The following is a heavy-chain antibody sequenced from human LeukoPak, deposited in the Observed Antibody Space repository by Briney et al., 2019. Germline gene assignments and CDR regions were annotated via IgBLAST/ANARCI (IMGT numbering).Heavy chain of an antibody. Sequence: GGSLRLSCAASGFPFSSYSMNWVRQAPGKGLEWVSYISSSSSTIYYADSVKGRFTISRDNAKNSLYLQMNSLRAEDTAVYYCARTAAAYYYGMDVWGQGTTVTVSS. CDR1: GFPFSSYS. V-gene: IGHV3-48*01. D-gene: IGHD6-13*01. CDR2: ISSSSSTI. CDR3: ARTAAAYYYGMDV. J-gene: IGHJ6*02.